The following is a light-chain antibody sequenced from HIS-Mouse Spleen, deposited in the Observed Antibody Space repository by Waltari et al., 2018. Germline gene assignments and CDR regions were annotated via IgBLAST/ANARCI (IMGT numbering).Light chain of an antibody. J-gene: IGLJ2*01. Sequence: SYELTHPPSSSVSPGQTARIPCSGGALPKKYAYWYQQKSGQAPVLVIYEDSKRPSGIPERFSGSSSGTMATLTISGAQVEDEADYYCYSTDSSGNHRVFGGGTKLTVL. V-gene: IGLV3-10*01. CDR1: ALPKKY. CDR3: YSTDSSGNHRV. CDR2: EDS.